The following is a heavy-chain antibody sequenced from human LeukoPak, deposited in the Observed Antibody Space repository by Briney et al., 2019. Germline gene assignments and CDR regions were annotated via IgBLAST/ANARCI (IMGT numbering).Heavy chain of an antibody. V-gene: IGHV1-2*02. D-gene: IGHD2-2*01. CDR2: INPNDGDT. J-gene: IGHJ4*02. CDR1: GYTFTDYY. CDR3: ARANFLYCSSSTCLFDY. Sequence: GPVKVSCKASGYTFTDYYMHWVRQAPRQGFEWMGWINPNDGDTNYAQKFQGRVTMTRDTSISTAHMEVSRLRSDDTAVYYCARANFLYCSSSTCLFDYWGQGTLVTVSS.